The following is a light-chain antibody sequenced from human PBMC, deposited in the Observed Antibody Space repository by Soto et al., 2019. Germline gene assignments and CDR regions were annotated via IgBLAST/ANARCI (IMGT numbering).Light chain of an antibody. J-gene: IGLJ3*02. CDR1: SSNIGSNT. CDR3: AAWDDSLNGRV. CDR2: SNN. V-gene: IGLV1-44*01. Sequence: QSVLTQPPSASGTPGQRVTISCSGSSSNIGSNTVSWYQQLPLSAPKLLIYSNNQRPSGVPDRVSGSKSATSASLAISGLQSEDEADYYCAAWDDSLNGRVFGGGTKLTVL.